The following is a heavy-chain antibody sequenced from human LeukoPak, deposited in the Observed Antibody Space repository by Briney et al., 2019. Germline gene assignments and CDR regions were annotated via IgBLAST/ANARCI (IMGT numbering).Heavy chain of an antibody. V-gene: IGHV3-21*04. CDR3: AKDHSITMVRGVSTY. CDR2: ISSSSSYI. J-gene: IGHJ4*02. D-gene: IGHD3-10*01. Sequence: GGSLRLSCAASGFTFSNYNMNWVRQAPGRGLEWVSSISSSSSYIYYADSLKGRFTISRDNSKNTLYLQMNSLRAEDTAVYYCAKDHSITMVRGVSTYWGQGTLVTVSS. CDR1: GFTFSNYN.